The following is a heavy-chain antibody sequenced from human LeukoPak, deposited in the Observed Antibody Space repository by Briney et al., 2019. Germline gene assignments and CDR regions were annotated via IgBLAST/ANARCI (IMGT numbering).Heavy chain of an antibody. D-gene: IGHD3-16*02. CDR3: ARAPGLYDYVWASYRYTGKGYYFDY. Sequence: PGGSLRLSCAASGCNFNIFYMSWVRQAPGKGREWVSYISSDGDTIYYADSVKGRFTISRDNAKNSLYLQMHSLRAEDTAVYYCARAPGLYDYVWASYRYTGKGYYFDYWGQGILVTVSS. V-gene: IGHV3-11*01. CDR2: ISSDGDTI. J-gene: IGHJ4*02. CDR1: GCNFNIFY.